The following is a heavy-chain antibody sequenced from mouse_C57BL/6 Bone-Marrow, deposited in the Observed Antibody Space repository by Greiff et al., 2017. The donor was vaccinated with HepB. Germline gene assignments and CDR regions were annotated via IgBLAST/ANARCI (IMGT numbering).Heavy chain of an antibody. Sequence: EVQLVESGGGLVKPGGSLKLSCAASGFTFSSYAMSWVRQTPEKRLEWVATISDGGSYTYYPDNVKGRFTISRDNAKNNRYLQMSHLKSEDTAMYYCSREGPLLSTLSFDYWGQGTTLTVSS. CDR3: SREGPLLSTLSFDY. CDR2: ISDGGSYT. D-gene: IGHD2-10*01. V-gene: IGHV5-4*01. CDR1: GFTFSSYA. J-gene: IGHJ2*01.